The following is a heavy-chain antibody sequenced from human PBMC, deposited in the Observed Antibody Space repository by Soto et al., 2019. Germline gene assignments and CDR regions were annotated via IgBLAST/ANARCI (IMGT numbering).Heavy chain of an antibody. V-gene: IGHV4-59*01. CDR3: ARSNDYGGNTFDF. CDR2: IYYSGST. CDR1: AASISSYS. D-gene: IGHD4-17*01. J-gene: IGHJ4*02. Sequence: SETLSLTCTVSAASISSYSCSWVRQPPRGGLEWIGYIYYSGSTKYNPSLKSRVTISVDTSKNQFSLKLSSVTAADTAVYYCARSNDYGGNTFDFWGQGTLVTVSS.